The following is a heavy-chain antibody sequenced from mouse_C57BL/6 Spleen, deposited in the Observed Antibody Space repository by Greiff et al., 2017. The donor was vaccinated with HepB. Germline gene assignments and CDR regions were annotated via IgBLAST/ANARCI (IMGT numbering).Heavy chain of an antibody. D-gene: IGHD2-1*01. CDR2: IDPEDGET. CDR3: ARSLPIYGNYEGYFDY. Sequence: EVKLMESGAELVKPGASVKLSCTASGFNIKDYYMHWVKQRPEQGLEWIGRIDPEDGETKYAPKFQGKATITADTSSNTAYLQLSSLTSEDTAGYYCARSLPIYGNYEGYFDYWGQGTTLTVSS. V-gene: IGHV14-2*01. CDR1: GFNIKDYY. J-gene: IGHJ2*01.